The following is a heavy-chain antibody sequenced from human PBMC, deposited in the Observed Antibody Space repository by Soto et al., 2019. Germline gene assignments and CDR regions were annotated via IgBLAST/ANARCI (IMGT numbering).Heavy chain of an antibody. CDR3: ARDRGRGYRYGYYYGMDV. CDR1: GFTFSSYA. J-gene: IGHJ6*02. V-gene: IGHV3-30-3*01. D-gene: IGHD5-18*01. Sequence: GGSLRLSCAASGFTFSSYAMHWVRQAPGKGLEWVAVISYDGSNKYYADSVKGRFTISRDNSKNTLYLQMNSLRAEDTAVYYCARDRGRGYRYGYYYGMDVWGQGTTVTVSS. CDR2: ISYDGSNK.